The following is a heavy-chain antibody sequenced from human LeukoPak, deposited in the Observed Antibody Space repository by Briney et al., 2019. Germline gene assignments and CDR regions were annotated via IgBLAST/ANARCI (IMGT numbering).Heavy chain of an antibody. CDR3: ARSPGASPTYGDYPFDY. CDR1: GGSISSYY. CDR2: IYYSGST. D-gene: IGHD4-17*01. J-gene: IGHJ4*02. V-gene: IGHV4-59*01. Sequence: SETLSLTCTVSGGSISSYYWSWIRQPPGKGLEWIGYIYYSGSTNYNPSLKSRVTISVDTSKNQFSLKLSSVTAADTAANYCARSPGASPTYGDYPFDYWGQGTLVTVSS.